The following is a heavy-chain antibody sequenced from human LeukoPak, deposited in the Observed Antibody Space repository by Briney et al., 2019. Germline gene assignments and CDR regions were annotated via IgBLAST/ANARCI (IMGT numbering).Heavy chain of an antibody. V-gene: IGHV3-7*01. CDR1: GFTFSSYW. D-gene: IGHD1/OR15-1a*01. Sequence: GGTLRLSCAASGFTFSSYWMSWVRQAPGKGLEWVANIRQDGSVQNYVDSVKGRFTISRDNPKNSVYLQMSSLRAEDTAVYYCLVTTRSRGFDYWGQGTLVTVSS. CDR2: IRQDGSVQ. CDR3: LVTTRSRGFDY. J-gene: IGHJ4*02.